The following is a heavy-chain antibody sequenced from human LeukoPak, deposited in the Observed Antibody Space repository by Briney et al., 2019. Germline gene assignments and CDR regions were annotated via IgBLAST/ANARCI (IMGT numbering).Heavy chain of an antibody. CDR2: ISYDGSNK. D-gene: IGHD3-22*01. V-gene: IGHV3-30-3*02. J-gene: IGHJ4*02. Sequence: GGSLRLSCAASEFTFSTYAMHWVRQAPGKGLEWVAIISYDGSNKYYPESVKGRFTISRDNSKNTLYLQMNSLRTEDTAVYYCAKHDMIVVAQHDYWGQGTLVTVSS. CDR1: EFTFSTYA. CDR3: AKHDMIVVAQHDY.